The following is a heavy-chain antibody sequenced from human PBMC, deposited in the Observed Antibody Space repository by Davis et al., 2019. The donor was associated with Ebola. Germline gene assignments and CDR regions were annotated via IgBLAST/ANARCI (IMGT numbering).Heavy chain of an antibody. CDR1: GFAFSNFA. D-gene: IGHD3-22*01. V-gene: IGHV3-64*02. CDR3: ARAHRENDYDLYFDL. Sequence: GESLKISCAASGFAFSNFAMHWVRQAPGQGLEFVSGITGNGGFTYYADSVKGRFTISRDNSNNTLYLQVGSVRAEDMAVYYCARAHRENDYDLYFDLWGRGTRVTVSS. CDR2: ITGNGGFT. J-gene: IGHJ2*01.